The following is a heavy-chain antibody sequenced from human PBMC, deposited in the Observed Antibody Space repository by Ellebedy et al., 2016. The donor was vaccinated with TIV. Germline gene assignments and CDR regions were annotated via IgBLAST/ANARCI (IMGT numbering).Heavy chain of an antibody. CDR3: ARMGFVPDYYFDY. D-gene: IGHD2-2*01. CDR1: GYSISSGYY. V-gene: IGHV4-38-2*02. CDR2: IYHSGST. Sequence: SETLSLTCTVSGYSISSGYYWGWIRQPPGKGLEWIGSIYHSGSTYYNPSLKSRVTISVDTSKNQFSLKLSSVTAADTAVYCCARMGFVPDYYFDYWGQGTLVTVSS. J-gene: IGHJ4*02.